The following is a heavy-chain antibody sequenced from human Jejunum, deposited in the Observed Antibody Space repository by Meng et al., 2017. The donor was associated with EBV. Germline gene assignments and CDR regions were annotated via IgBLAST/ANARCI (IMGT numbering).Heavy chain of an antibody. D-gene: IGHD1-1*01. V-gene: IGHV1-46*01. J-gene: IGHJ5*02. Sequence: SGAEVTKPGASLIVSWKASGYSCISHYIHWVRQAPGQGLESLGISHPNGGSTSYAQKFQGRATLTRDTSTNTVYMELNSLRSDDTGVYYCAIDQSISGTYPAWWFDPWGQGTLVTVSS. CDR2: SHPNGGST. CDR1: GYSCISHY. CDR3: AIDQSISGTYPAWWFDP.